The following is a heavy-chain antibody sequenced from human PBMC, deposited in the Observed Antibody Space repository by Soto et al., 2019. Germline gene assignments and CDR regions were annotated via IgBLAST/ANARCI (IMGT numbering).Heavy chain of an antibody. CDR1: GYTFTGYY. J-gene: IGHJ4*02. CDR2: INPNSGGT. CDR3: ARADSSGYYNY. Sequence: GALVKVSCKASGYTFTGYYMHWVRQAPGQGLEWMGWINPNSGGTNYAQKFQGWVTMTRDTSISTAYMELSRLRSDDTAVYYCARADSSGYYNYWGQGTLVTVSS. D-gene: IGHD3-22*01. V-gene: IGHV1-2*04.